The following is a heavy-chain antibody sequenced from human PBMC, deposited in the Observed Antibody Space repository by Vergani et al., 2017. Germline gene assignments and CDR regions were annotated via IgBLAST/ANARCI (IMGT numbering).Heavy chain of an antibody. CDR1: GYTFTDHY. J-gene: IGHJ6*02. D-gene: IGHD4-17*01. Sequence: EVQLVQSGAEVKKPGATMKISCKVSGYTFTDHYMHWVKQAPGKGLEWMGLVDPEDGETIYAEKFKGRVTIAADTSTDTAHLELSSLRSEDTAVYYXATPQTVTTGGMEVWGQGTTVIVSS. V-gene: IGHV1-69-2*01. CDR2: VDPEDGET. CDR3: ATPQTVTTGGMEV.